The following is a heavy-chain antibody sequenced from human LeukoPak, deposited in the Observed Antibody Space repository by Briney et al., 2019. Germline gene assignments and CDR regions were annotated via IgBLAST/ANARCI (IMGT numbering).Heavy chain of an antibody. Sequence: SETLSLTCTVSGGSISSSSYYWGWIRQPPGKGLEWIGGIYSSGSTSYNPSLKSRVTISVDTSKNQFSLKLSSVTAADTAVYYCARIVVADFDYWGQGTLVTVSS. CDR2: IYSSGST. CDR3: ARIVVADFDY. D-gene: IGHD3-22*01. CDR1: GGSISSSSYY. V-gene: IGHV4-39*01. J-gene: IGHJ4*02.